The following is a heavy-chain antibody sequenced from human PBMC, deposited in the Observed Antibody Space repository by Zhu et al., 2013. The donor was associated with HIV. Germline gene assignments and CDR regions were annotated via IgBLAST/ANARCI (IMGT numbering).Heavy chain of an antibody. V-gene: IGHV1-2*02. CDR1: GYTFTGYY. Sequence: QVQLVQSGAEVKKPGASVKVSCKASGYTFTGYYMHWVRQAPGQGLEWMGWINPNSGGTNYAQKFQGRVTMTRDTSISTAYMELSRLRSDDTAVYYCARLIVVVPAAIKGYFDYWGQGTLVTVSS. J-gene: IGHJ4*02. CDR2: INPNSGGT. D-gene: IGHD2-2*02. CDR3: ARLIVVVPAAIKGYFDY.